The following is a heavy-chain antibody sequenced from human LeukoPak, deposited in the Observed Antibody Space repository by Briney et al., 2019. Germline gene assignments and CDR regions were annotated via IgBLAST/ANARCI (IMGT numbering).Heavy chain of an antibody. D-gene: IGHD3-22*01. CDR1: GGSISSYT. V-gene: IGHV4-4*07. J-gene: IGHJ4*02. CDR3: ARGFGYYDSSGFDY. CDR2: IYTSGST. Sequence: SETLSLTCTVPGGSISSYTWSWIRQPAGEGLEWIGRIYTSGSTNYNPSLKSRVTMSVDTSKNQFSLKLSSVTAADTAVYYCARGFGYYDSSGFDYWGQGTLVTVSS.